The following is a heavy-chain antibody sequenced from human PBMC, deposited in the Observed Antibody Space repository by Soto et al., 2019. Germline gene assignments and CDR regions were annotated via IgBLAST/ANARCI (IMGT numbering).Heavy chain of an antibody. D-gene: IGHD5-18*01. CDR3: AKVEGTAQNAFVF. CDR2: VSGSSGST. V-gene: IGHV3-23*01. CDR1: GFSFSIYV. Sequence: DVQVLESGGDLVQPGGSLRLSCTASGFSFSIYVMTWVRQAPGKGLEWVSAVSGSSGSTYYADSVKGRFSISRDNSKNTLYLKMNSRGVDDTAEYYVAKVEGTAQNAFVFWATGQWSASLQ. J-gene: IGHJ3*01.